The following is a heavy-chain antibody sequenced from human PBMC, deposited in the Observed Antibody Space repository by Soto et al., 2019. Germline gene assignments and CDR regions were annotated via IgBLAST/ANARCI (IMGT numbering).Heavy chain of an antibody. CDR2: IYPGDSDT. D-gene: IGHD2-2*01. V-gene: IGHV5-51*01. CDR3: VKVVPAGHNYYYYMDV. Sequence: GESLKISCKGSGYSFTSYWIGWVRQMPGKGLEWMGIIYPGDSDTRYSPSFQGQVTISADKSISTAYLQWSSLKASDTAMYYCVKVVPAGHNYYYYMDVWGKGTTVTVSS. J-gene: IGHJ6*03. CDR1: GYSFTSYW.